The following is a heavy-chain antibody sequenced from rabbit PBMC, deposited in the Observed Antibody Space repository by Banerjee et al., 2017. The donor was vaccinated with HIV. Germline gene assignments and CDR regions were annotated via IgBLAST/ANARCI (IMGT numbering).Heavy chain of an antibody. CDR1: GIDFSSYG. V-gene: IGHV1S47*01. J-gene: IGHJ4*01. CDR3: ARYEYGGYGGANL. Sequence: QEQLVESGGGLVTLGGSLKLSCKASGIDFSSYGISWVRQAPGKGLEWIAYIYPDYGSTDYASWVNGRFTISLDNAQNTVTLQMTSLTAADTATYFCARYEYGGYGGANLWGQGTLVTVS. D-gene: IGHD2-1*01. CDR2: IYPDYGST.